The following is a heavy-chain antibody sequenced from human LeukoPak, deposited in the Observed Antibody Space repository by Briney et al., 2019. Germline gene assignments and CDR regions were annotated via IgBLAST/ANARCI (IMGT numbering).Heavy chain of an antibody. CDR1: GGSISSYY. V-gene: IGHV4-59*12. Sequence: PSETLSLTCTVSGGSISSYYWSWIRQPPGKGLEWIGYIYYSGSTYYNPSLKSRVTISVDTSKNQFYLNLTSVTAADTAVYYCAREKALIDHYDFSGYDWEYWGPGSLVIVSS. CDR2: IYYSGST. J-gene: IGHJ4*02. D-gene: IGHD3-22*01. CDR3: AREKALIDHYDFSGYDWEY.